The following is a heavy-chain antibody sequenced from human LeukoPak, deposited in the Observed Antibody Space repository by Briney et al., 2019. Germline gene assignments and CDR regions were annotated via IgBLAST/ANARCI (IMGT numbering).Heavy chain of an antibody. J-gene: IGHJ5*02. V-gene: IGHV4-39*07. CDR1: GGSISSSLNY. CDR3: AREISSAYDQRFDP. D-gene: IGHD6-25*01. Sequence: PSETLSLTCSVSGGSISSSLNYWGWIRQPPGKGLEWIGSIYYSGSTNYNPSLKSRVTISVDTSKNQFSLKLSSVTAADTAVYYCAREISSAYDQRFDPWGQGTLVTVSS. CDR2: IYYSGST.